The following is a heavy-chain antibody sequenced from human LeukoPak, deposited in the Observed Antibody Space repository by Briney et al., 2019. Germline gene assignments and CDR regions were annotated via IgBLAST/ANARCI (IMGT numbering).Heavy chain of an antibody. V-gene: IGHV3-23*01. CDR1: GFTFSSYA. CDR2: ISDTGGST. Sequence: GGSLRLSCAASGFTFSSYAMSWVRQAPEKGLEWVSTISDTGGSTYYADSVKGRFTISRDNSKNTLYLQMNSLRAEDTAVYYCARDRPGIAAAGVWGQGTLVTVSS. D-gene: IGHD6-13*01. J-gene: IGHJ4*02. CDR3: ARDRPGIAAAGV.